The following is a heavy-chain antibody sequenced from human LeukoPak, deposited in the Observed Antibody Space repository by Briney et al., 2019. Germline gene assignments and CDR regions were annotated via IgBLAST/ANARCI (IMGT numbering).Heavy chain of an antibody. CDR3: ARDQEAFDY. J-gene: IGHJ4*02. V-gene: IGHV1-46*01. CDR1: GYSFTSNY. CDR2: IYPRDGST. Sequence: ASAKVSCKASGYSFTSNYIHWVRQAPGQGLEWMGMIYPRDGSTSYAQKFQGRVTVTRDTSTSTVHMELGGLRSEDTAVYYCARDQEAFDYWGQGTLVTVSS.